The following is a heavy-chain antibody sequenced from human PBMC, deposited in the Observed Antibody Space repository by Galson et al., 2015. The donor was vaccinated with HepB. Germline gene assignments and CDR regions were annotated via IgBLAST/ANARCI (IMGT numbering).Heavy chain of an antibody. CDR2: INPNTGAT. V-gene: IGHV1-2*02. D-gene: IGHD6-13*01. Sequence: SVKVSCKASGGTFSSYAISWVRQAPGQGLEWMGWINPNTGATDYAQKFQGRVTMTRDTSISTAYMELSRLRSDDAAVYYCTKDKTTAGSLGMWGQGTMVTVSS. J-gene: IGHJ3*02. CDR3: TKDKTTAGSLGM. CDR1: GGTFSSYA.